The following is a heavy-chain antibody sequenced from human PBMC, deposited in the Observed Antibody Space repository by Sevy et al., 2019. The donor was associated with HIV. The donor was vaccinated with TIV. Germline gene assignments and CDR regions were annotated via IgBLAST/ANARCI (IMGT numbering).Heavy chain of an antibody. V-gene: IGHV5-51*01. CDR1: GYSFTSYW. CDR3: ARKYYDILTGYYRFDP. J-gene: IGHJ5*02. D-gene: IGHD3-9*01. CDR2: IYPGDSDT. Sequence: GESLKISCKGSGYSFTSYWIGWVRQMPGKGLEWMGIIYPGDSDTRYSPSFQGPVTIPADKSISTAYLRWSSLKASDTAMYYCARKYYDILTGYYRFDPWGQGTLVTVSS.